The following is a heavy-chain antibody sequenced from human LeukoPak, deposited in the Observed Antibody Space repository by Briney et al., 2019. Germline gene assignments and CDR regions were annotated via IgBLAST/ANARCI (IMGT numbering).Heavy chain of an antibody. J-gene: IGHJ1*01. Sequence: PGGSLRLSCAASGFTFSTYSMNWVRQAPGKGLEWVSSISTSSGYVHYADSVKGRFTISRDNAKNSLYLQMNSLRAEDTAVYYCARQDSSGYLEYFQHWGQGTLVTVSS. CDR1: GFTFSTYS. V-gene: IGHV3-21*01. CDR3: ARQDSSGYLEYFQH. D-gene: IGHD3-22*01. CDR2: ISTSSGYV.